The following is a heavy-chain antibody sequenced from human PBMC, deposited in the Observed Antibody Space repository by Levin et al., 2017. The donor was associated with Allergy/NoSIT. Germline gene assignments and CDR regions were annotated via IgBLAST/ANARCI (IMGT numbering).Heavy chain of an antibody. Sequence: GGSLRLSCAASGFTVSSNYMSWVRQAPGKGLEWVSVIYSGGSTYYADSVKGRFTISRDNSKNTLYLQMNSLRAEDTAVYYCARDSRGWYADYMDVWGKGTTVTVSS. V-gene: IGHV3-53*01. CDR1: GFTVSSNY. CDR2: IYSGGST. D-gene: IGHD6-19*01. J-gene: IGHJ6*03. CDR3: ARDSRGWYADYMDV.